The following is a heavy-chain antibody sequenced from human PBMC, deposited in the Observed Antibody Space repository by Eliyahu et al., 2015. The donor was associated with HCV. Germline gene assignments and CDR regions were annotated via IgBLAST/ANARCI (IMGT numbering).Heavy chain of an antibody. CDR3: ARNYDSDY. CDR1: GFTFSSYA. V-gene: IGHV3-30-3*01. CDR2: ISYDGSNK. Sequence: QVQLVESGGGVVQPGRSLRLSCAASGFTFSSYAMHWVRQAPGKGLEWVAVISYDGSNKYYADSVKGRFTISRDNSKNTLYLQMNSLRAEDTAVYYCARNYDSDYWGQGTLVTVSS. J-gene: IGHJ4*02. D-gene: IGHD3-22*01.